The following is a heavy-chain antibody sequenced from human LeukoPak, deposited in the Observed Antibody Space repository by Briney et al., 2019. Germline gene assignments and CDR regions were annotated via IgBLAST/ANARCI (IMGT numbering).Heavy chain of an antibody. CDR2: IKTKTDGGTT. Sequence: GGSLRLSCAPSGFTVSDYAMSWVRQAPGKGLEWLGRIKTKTDGGTTDYVAPVKGRFTFSRDDSTNTLYLQMNSLLFEETAMYSCPTDGPQVAYDPFDFWGQETLVTVS. J-gene: IGHJ4*02. CDR1: GFTVSDYA. CDR3: PTDGPQVAYDPFDF. D-gene: IGHD5-12*01. V-gene: IGHV3-15*01.